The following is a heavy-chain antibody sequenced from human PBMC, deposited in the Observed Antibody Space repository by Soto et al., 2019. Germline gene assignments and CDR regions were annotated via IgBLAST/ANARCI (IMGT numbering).Heavy chain of an antibody. CDR3: ARAVARIAAAVTNWFDP. D-gene: IGHD6-13*01. CDR2: IYYSGST. V-gene: IGHV4-31*03. CDR1: GGSISSGGYY. J-gene: IGHJ5*02. Sequence: QVQLQESGPGLVKPSQTLSLTCTVSGGSISSGGYYWSWIRQHPGKGLEWIGYIYYSGSTYYNPSLKSRVTRSVDTSKNQFSLKLSSVTAADTAVYYCARAVARIAAAVTNWFDPWGQGTLVTVSS.